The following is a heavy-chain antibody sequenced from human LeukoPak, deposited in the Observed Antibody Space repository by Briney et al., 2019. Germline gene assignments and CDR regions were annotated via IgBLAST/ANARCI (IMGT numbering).Heavy chain of an antibody. D-gene: IGHD1-26*01. V-gene: IGHV3-23*01. Sequence: GGSLRLSCAASGFTLSNCAMHWVRQAPGKGLEWVSDISGSGGSTYYADSMKGRFTISRDNSKNTLYLQMNSLRADDTAVYYCAKGAHSGSYLDWYFDLWGRGTLVTVSS. CDR1: GFTLSNCA. J-gene: IGHJ2*01. CDR2: ISGSGGST. CDR3: AKGAHSGSYLDWYFDL.